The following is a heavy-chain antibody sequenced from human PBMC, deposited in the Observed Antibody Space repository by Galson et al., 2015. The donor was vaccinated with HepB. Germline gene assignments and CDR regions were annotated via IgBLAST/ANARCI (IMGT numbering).Heavy chain of an antibody. CDR1: GGSINSFY. D-gene: IGHD5-24*01. J-gene: IGHJ4*02. V-gene: IGHV4-59*01. Sequence: SETLSLTCTVSGGSINSFYWTWIRQPPGKGREWLGYIYYSGSTKYTPCLKSRVTISVDPSKNQFSLKLTSLTAADTSVYYCARGWLHQSLWGQGTLVTVSS. CDR3: ARGWLHQSL. CDR2: IYYSGST.